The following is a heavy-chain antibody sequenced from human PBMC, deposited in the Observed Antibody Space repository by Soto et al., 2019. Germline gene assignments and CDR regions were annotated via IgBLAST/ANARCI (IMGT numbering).Heavy chain of an antibody. CDR1: GYSISSGYY. Sequence: SETLSLTCTVSGYSISSGYYWGWIRQPPGKGLEWIGSIYHSGSTYYNPSLKSRVTISVDTSKNQFSLKLCSVTAADTAVYYCARDWATIDYFDYWGQGTLVTVSS. V-gene: IGHV4-38-2*02. CDR2: IYHSGST. D-gene: IGHD5-12*01. CDR3: ARDWATIDYFDY. J-gene: IGHJ4*02.